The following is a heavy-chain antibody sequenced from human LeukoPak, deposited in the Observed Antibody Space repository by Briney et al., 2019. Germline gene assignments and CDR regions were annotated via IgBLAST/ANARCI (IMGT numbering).Heavy chain of an antibody. CDR2: IYHSGST. D-gene: IGHD1-26*01. J-gene: IGHJ4*02. V-gene: IGHV4-30-2*01. CDR3: ARLVVRSSPGAGAYYFDY. CDR1: GGSISSGGYY. Sequence: PSETLSLTCTVSGGSISSGGYYWSWIRQPPGKGLEWIGYIYHSGSTYYNPSLKSRVTISVDRSKNQFSLKLSSVTAADTAVYYCARLVVRSSPGAGAYYFDYWGQGTLVTVSS.